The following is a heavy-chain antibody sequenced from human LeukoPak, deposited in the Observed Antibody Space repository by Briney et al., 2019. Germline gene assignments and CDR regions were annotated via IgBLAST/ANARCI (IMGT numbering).Heavy chain of an antibody. V-gene: IGHV4-39*01. CDR1: GGSISSSSYY. Sequence: SETLSLTCTVSGGSISSSSYYWGWIRQPPGKGLEWIGSIYYSGSTYYNPSLKSRVTISVDTSKNQFSMKLSSVTAADTAVYYCARQLGYCSSTSCYADKVDYWGQGTLVTVSS. J-gene: IGHJ4*02. D-gene: IGHD2-2*01. CDR3: ARQLGYCSSTSCYADKVDY. CDR2: IYYSGST.